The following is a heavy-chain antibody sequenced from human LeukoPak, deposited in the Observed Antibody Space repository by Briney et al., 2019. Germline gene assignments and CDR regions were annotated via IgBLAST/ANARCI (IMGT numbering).Heavy chain of an antibody. CDR3: ARDIWESGYAPKGAYYYYMDV. D-gene: IGHD5-12*01. J-gene: IGHJ6*03. CDR2: IIHIFGTA. Sequence: SVKVSCKASGGTFSSYAISWVRQAPGQGLEWMGGIIHIFGTANYAQKFQGRVTITADESTSTAYMELSSLRSEDTAVYYCARDIWESGYAPKGAYYYYMDVWGKGTTVTVSS. V-gene: IGHV1-69*13. CDR1: GGTFSSYA.